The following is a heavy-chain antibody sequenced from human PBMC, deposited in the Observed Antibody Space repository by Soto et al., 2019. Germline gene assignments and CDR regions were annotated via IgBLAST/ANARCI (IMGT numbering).Heavy chain of an antibody. CDR1: GFLITGNYF. Sequence: SETLSLTCTVSGFLITGNYFCGWIRQPPGQALEWLGSVYHNGDTRYNPSLKSHITISVDTSKNQFTLRVTSVTAADTAVYFCAKDSSGLEPWSPGTLVTVSS. D-gene: IGHD3-22*01. J-gene: IGHJ5*02. V-gene: IGHV4-38-2*02. CDR3: AKDSSGLEP. CDR2: VYHNGDT.